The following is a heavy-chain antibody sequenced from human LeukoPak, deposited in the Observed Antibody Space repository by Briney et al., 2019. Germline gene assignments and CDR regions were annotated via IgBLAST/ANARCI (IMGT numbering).Heavy chain of an antibody. CDR1: GFTFSSYG. CDR3: AREGGYSYGLIDY. Sequence: GGSLRLSCAASGFTFSSYGMHWVRQAPGKGLEWVAVIWSDGSHKYYADSVKGRFTISRDNGKNSLFLQMNSLRAEDTAVYYCAREGGYSYGLIDYSGQGTLVTVAS. V-gene: IGHV3-33*01. CDR2: IWSDGSHK. J-gene: IGHJ4*02. D-gene: IGHD5-18*01.